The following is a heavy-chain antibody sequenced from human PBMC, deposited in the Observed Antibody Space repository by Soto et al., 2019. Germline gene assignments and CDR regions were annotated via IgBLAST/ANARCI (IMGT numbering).Heavy chain of an antibody. CDR3: ANTLGYCSRSSCYFGRDYYYYGMDV. CDR2: ISYDGSNK. CDR1: GFTFSSYG. J-gene: IGHJ6*02. V-gene: IGHV3-30*18. Sequence: GGSLRLSCAASGFTFSSYGMHWVRQAPGKGLEWVAVISYDGSNKYYADSVKGRFTISRDNSKNTLYLQMNSLRAEDTAVYYCANTLGYCSRSSCYFGRDYYYYGMDVWGQGTTVTVPS. D-gene: IGHD2-2*01.